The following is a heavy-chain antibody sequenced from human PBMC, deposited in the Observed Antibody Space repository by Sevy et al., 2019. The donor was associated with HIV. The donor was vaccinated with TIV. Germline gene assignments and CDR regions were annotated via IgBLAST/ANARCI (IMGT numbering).Heavy chain of an antibody. Sequence: GGSLRLSCAASGFNFDDYAMHWVRQAPGKGLEWVSGISWNSGSIGYADSVKGRFTISRDNAKKSLFLQMNSLRTEDMALDYCAKGLGLYDYYAMDVGGQGTTVTVSS. V-gene: IGHV3-9*03. CDR3: AKGLGLYDYYAMDV. J-gene: IGHJ6*02. D-gene: IGHD3-16*01. CDR1: GFNFDDYA. CDR2: ISWNSGSI.